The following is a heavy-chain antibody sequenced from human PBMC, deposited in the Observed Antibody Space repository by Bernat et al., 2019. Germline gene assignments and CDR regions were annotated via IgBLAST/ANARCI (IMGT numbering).Heavy chain of an antibody. CDR1: EFTFSHCS. V-gene: IGHV3-30*04. CDR2: TSYDGSDK. J-gene: IGHJ4*02. CDR3: VREGGERVLDY. Sequence: QVQLVESGGGVVQPGRSLRLACSASEFTFSHCSMHWVRQAPGKGLEWVAVTSYDGSDKRYADSVEGRFTISRDNSKDTLYLEMNSLRPEETAVYYCVREGGERVLDYWGQGTLVTVSS. D-gene: IGHD3-16*01.